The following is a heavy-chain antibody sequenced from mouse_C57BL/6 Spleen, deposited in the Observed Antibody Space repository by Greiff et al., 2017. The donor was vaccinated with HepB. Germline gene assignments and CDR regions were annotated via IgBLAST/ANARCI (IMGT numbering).Heavy chain of an antibody. D-gene: IGHD2-5*01. J-gene: IGHJ3*01. Sequence: QVQLKESGPELVKPGASVKISCKASGYAFSSSWMNWVKQRPGKGLEWIGRIYPGDGDTNYNGKFKGKATLTADKSSSTAYMQLSSLTSEDSAVYFCARESYYSNPSWFAYWGQGTLVTVSA. CDR1: GYAFSSSW. CDR3: ARESYYSNPSWFAY. V-gene: IGHV1-82*01. CDR2: IYPGDGDT.